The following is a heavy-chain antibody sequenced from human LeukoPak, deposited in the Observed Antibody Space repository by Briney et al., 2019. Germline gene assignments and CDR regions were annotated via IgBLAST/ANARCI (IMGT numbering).Heavy chain of an antibody. J-gene: IGHJ4*02. Sequence: PGGSLRLSCVASRFTLSHAWMSWVRQAPGRGGEWVGRIKNKLEEGTTDYAPFVKARYHLSREDSKNTLYRKINSEKIEDATVFYCTTLRFLEWFSYWGQGTLVTVSS. D-gene: IGHD3-3*01. CDR3: TTLRFLEWFSY. V-gene: IGHV3-15*01. CDR1: RFTLSHAW. CDR2: IKNKLEEGTT.